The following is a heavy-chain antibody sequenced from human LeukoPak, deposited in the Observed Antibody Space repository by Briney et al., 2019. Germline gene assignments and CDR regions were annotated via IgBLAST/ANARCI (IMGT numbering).Heavy chain of an antibody. CDR3: ARGKPATAIRPYFDY. V-gene: IGHV3-53*01. J-gene: IGHJ4*02. CDR1: GFTVSSNY. D-gene: IGHD2-2*02. Sequence: PGGSLRLSCAASGFTVSSNYMSWVRQAPGKGLDGVSVIYSGGSTYYADSVKGRFTISRDNSKNTLYLQMNSLRAEDTAVYYCARGKPATAIRPYFDYWGQGTLVTVSS. CDR2: IYSGGST.